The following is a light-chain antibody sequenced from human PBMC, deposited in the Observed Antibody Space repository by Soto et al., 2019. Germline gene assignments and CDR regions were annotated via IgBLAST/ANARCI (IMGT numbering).Light chain of an antibody. V-gene: IGLV2-14*01. CDR2: EVS. CDR1: SSDVGGYNY. CDR3: SSYAGSYTHV. J-gene: IGLJ1*01. Sequence: QSALTQPASVSGSPGQSITISCIGSSSDVGGYNYVSWYQHHPGRVPKPMIFEVSDRPSGVSSRFSGSKSGNTAYLTISGLQAEDEADYYCSSYAGSYTHVFGTGTKVTVL.